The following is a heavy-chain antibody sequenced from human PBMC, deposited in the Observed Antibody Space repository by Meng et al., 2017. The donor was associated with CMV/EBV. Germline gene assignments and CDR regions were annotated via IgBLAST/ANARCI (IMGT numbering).Heavy chain of an antibody. Sequence: SVKVSCKASGGTFSSYAISWGRQAPGQGLERMGGIIPIFGTANYAQKFQGRVTITTDESTSTAYMELSSLRSEDTAVYYCARDRYQLLVSVGRFNWFDPWGQGTLVTVSS. CDR3: ARDRYQLLVSVGRFNWFDP. J-gene: IGHJ5*02. CDR2: IIPIFGTA. CDR1: GGTFSSYA. V-gene: IGHV1-69*05. D-gene: IGHD2-2*01.